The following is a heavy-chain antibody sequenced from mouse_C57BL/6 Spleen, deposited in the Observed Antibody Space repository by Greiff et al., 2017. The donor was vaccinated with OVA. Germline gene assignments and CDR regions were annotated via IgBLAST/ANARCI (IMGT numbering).Heavy chain of an antibody. CDR1: GFTFTDYY. J-gene: IGHJ2*01. D-gene: IGHD6-1*01. CDR2: IRNKANGYTT. V-gene: IGHV7-3*01. Sequence: EVQLQESGGGLVQPGGSLSLSCAASGFTFTDYYMSWVRQPPGKALEWLGFIRNKANGYTTEYSASVKGRFTISRDNSQIILYLQMNALRTEDSATYFCARYIPLSYFDYWGQGTTLTVSS. CDR3: ARYIPLSYFDY.